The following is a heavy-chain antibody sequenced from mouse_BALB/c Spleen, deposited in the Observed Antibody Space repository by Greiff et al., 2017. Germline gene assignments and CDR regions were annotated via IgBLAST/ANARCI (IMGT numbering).Heavy chain of an antibody. V-gene: IGHV5-17*02. CDR3: ARSGGNYYAMDC. J-gene: IGHJ4*01. CDR2: ISSGSSTI. D-gene: IGHD2-1*01. CDR1: GFTFSSFG. Sequence: EVKLMESGGGLVKPGGSLKLSCAASGFTFSSFGMHWVRQAPEKGLEWVAYISSGSSTIYYADTVKGRFTIASDNPKNTLFLQMTSLRSEDTAMYYCARSGGNYYAMDCWGQGTSVTVSS.